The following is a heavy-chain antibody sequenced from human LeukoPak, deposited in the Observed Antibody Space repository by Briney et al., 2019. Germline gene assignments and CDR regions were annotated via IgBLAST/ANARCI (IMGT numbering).Heavy chain of an antibody. CDR3: ARLITMVRGVQPHLNWFDP. D-gene: IGHD3-10*01. CDR1: GYSLTSYW. V-gene: IGHV5-51*01. Sequence: GESLKISCKGSGYSLTSYWIGWVRQMPGKGLEWMGIIYPGDSDTRYSPSFQGQVTISADKSISTAYLQWSSLKASDTAMYYCARLITMVRGVQPHLNWFDPWGQGTLVTVSS. J-gene: IGHJ5*02. CDR2: IYPGDSDT.